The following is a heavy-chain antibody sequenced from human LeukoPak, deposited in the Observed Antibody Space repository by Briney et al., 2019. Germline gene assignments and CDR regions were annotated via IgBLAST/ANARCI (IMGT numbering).Heavy chain of an antibody. D-gene: IGHD6-6*01. CDR2: IYYSGST. CDR1: GGSVSGYY. CDR3: ARDREYSSSGLVWFDP. V-gene: IGHV4-59*02. Sequence: PSETLSLTCTVSGGSVSGYYWSWIRQPPGKGLGWIGYIYYSGSTNYNPSLKSRVTISVDTSENQFSLKLTSVTAADTAVYFCARDREYSSSGLVWFDPWGHGILVTVSS. J-gene: IGHJ5*02.